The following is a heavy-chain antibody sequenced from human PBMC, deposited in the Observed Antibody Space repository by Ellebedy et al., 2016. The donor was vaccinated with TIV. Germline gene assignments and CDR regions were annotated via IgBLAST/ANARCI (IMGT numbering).Heavy chain of an antibody. CDR3: ARSSSETWFDP. J-gene: IGHJ5*02. V-gene: IGHV1-18*01. CDR2: ISAYNGNT. CDR1: GYTFTSYG. Sequence: ASVKVSCKASGYTFTSYGISWVRQAPGQGLEWLGGISAYNGNTNYAQKIQGRVTMTTDPSTSTAYMELRSLRSDDTAVYYCARSSSETWFDPWGQGTLVTVSS.